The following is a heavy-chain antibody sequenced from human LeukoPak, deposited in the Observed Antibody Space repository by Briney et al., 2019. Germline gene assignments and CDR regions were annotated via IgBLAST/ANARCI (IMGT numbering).Heavy chain of an antibody. CDR1: GGSFSGYY. CDR2: INHSGST. J-gene: IGHJ2*01. V-gene: IGHV4-34*01. D-gene: IGHD6-13*01. Sequence: SETLSLTCAVYGGSFSGYYWSWIRQPPGKGLEWIGEINHSGSTNYNPSLKSRVTISVDTSKNQFSLKLSSVTAADTAVYYCARGYSSSWYKTAANWYFDLWGRGTLVTVSS. CDR3: ARGYSSSWYKTAANWYFDL.